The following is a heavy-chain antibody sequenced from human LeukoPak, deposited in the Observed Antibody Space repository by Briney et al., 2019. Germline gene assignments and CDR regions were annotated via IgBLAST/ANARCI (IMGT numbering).Heavy chain of an antibody. Sequence: SETLSLTCTVSGGSISSGDYYWSWIRQPPGKGLEWIGYIYYSGSTYYNPSLKSRVTISVDTSKNQFSLKLSSVTAADTAVYYCATHFYDSSGADFEYFLHWGQGTLVTVSS. J-gene: IGHJ1*01. CDR1: GGSISSGDYY. V-gene: IGHV4-30-4*01. CDR3: ATHFYDSSGADFEYFLH. D-gene: IGHD3-22*01. CDR2: IYYSGST.